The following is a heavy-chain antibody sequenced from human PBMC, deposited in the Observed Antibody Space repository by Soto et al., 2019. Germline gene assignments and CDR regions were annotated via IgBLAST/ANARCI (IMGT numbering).Heavy chain of an antibody. D-gene: IGHD3-10*01. CDR3: ARGRLMVRGVGYMDV. CDR1: GGSFSGYY. CDR2: INHSGST. J-gene: IGHJ6*03. V-gene: IGHV4-34*01. Sequence: SETLSLTCAVYGGSFSGYYWSWIRQPPGKGLEWIGEINHSGSTNYNPSLKSRVTISVDTSKNQFSLKLSSVTAADTAVYYCARGRLMVRGVGYMDVWGKGTTVTVSS.